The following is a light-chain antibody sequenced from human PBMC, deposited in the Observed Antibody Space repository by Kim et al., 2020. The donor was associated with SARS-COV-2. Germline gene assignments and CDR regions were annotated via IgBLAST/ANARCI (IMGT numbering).Light chain of an antibody. CDR3: QQSYTNPPT. Sequence: ESVGDRVTITCRASQNIRSNLNWYQQKPGTAPKLLIYTTSNLQSGVPSRFSGSGSATDFTLTISSLQPEDFATYYCQQSYTNPPTFGQGTKVDIK. CDR2: TTS. V-gene: IGKV1-39*01. CDR1: QNIRSN. J-gene: IGKJ1*01.